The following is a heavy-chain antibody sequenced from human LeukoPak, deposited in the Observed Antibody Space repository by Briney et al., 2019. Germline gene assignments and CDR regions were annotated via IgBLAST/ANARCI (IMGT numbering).Heavy chain of an antibody. Sequence: GGSLRLSCVGAGFPFSDFHMSWIRQAPGKGLEWVSYITSGGGFKYYADSVKGRFSTSRDDSKNSVFLQMNSLRVEDTAVYYCARVRPGSSGSYYRTSWGQGTLVTVSS. V-gene: IGHV3-11*04. CDR3: ARVRPGSSGSYYRTS. J-gene: IGHJ4*02. CDR2: ITSGGGFK. D-gene: IGHD3-22*01. CDR1: GFPFSDFH.